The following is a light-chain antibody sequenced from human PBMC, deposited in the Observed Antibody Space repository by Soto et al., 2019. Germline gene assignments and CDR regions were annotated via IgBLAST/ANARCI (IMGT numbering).Light chain of an antibody. Sequence: EIVLTQSPGTLSLSPGERATLSCRASQSVSSSYLAWYQQKSGQAPRLLIYGASSRATGIPDRFSGSGSGTDFTLTISRLETEDFAVYYCQQYGSSPTTFGQGTKVDIK. CDR2: GAS. V-gene: IGKV3-20*01. J-gene: IGKJ1*01. CDR3: QQYGSSPTT. CDR1: QSVSSSY.